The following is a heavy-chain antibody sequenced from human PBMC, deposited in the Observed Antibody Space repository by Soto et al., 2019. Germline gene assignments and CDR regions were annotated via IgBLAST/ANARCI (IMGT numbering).Heavy chain of an antibody. CDR3: ARMNYYDTSGYPFDY. CDR1: GGSISSYY. J-gene: IGHJ4*02. CDR2: IYFRGTT. V-gene: IGHV4-59*01. D-gene: IGHD3-22*01. Sequence: SETLSLTCTVSGGSISSYYWSWIRQPPGKGLEWIGYIYFRGTTNYNPSLRSRVTMSADTSKNQFSLKLNSVTAADTAVYYCARMNYYDTSGYPFDYWGQGMMVTVSS.